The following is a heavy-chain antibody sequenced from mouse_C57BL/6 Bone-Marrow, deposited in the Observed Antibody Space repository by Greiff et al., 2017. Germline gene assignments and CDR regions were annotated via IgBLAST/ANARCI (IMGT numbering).Heavy chain of an antibody. CDR2: IDPSDSYT. D-gene: IGHD1-1*01. CDR1: GYTFTSYW. Sequence: QVQLQQPGAELVMPGASVKLSCKASGYTFTSYWMHWVKQRPGQGFEWIGEIDPSDSYTNYNQKFKGKSTLTVDKSSSTAYMQLSSLTSEDSAVYYCARSVDYFDYWGQGTTLTVSS. V-gene: IGHV1-69*01. CDR3: ARSVDYFDY. J-gene: IGHJ2*01.